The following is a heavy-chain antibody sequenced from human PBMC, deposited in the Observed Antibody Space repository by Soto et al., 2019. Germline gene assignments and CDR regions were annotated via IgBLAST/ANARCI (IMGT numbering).Heavy chain of an antibody. J-gene: IGHJ6*02. CDR1: GFTFSTYS. CDR2: ISSSSSTI. V-gene: IGHV3-48*01. CDR3: AKDGEVAGTDYYHYRLAV. Sequence: GESLKISCAASGFTFSTYSMNWVRQAPGKGLEWVSYISSSSSTIFYTDSVKGRFTVSRDNAKNSLYLQMNSLRAEDTAVYYCAKDGEVAGTDYYHYRLAVWGQGTTVPVSS. D-gene: IGHD6-19*01.